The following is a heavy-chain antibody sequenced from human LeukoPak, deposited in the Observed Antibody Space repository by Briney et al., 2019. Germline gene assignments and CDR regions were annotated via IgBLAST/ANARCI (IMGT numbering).Heavy chain of an antibody. J-gene: IGHJ5*02. CDR2: ISSNGGST. CDR1: GFTFSSYA. V-gene: IGHV3-64*01. CDR3: ARKVPYVLLWFGERLFSNWFDP. Sequence: TGGSLRLSCAASGFTFSSYAMHWVRQAPGKGLEYVSAISSNGGSTYYANSVKGRFTISRDNSKNTLYLQMGSLRSEDTAVYYCARKVPYVLLWFGERLFSNWFDPWGQGTLVTVSS. D-gene: IGHD3-10*01.